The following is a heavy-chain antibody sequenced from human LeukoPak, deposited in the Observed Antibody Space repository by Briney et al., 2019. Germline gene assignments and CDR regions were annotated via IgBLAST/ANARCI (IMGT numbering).Heavy chain of an antibody. CDR2: IYYSGST. CDR1: GGAISSSSYY. Sequence: PSETLSLTCTVSGGAISSSSYYWGWIRQPPGKGLEWIGSIYYSGSTYYNPSLKSRVNISVDTSKNQFSLKLSSVTAADTAVYYCARLDGRRYYLDYWGQGTLVTVSS. V-gene: IGHV4-39*07. D-gene: IGHD5-24*01. J-gene: IGHJ4*02. CDR3: ARLDGRRYYLDY.